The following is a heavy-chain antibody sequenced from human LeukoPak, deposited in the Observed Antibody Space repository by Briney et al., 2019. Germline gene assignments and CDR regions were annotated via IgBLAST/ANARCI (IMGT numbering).Heavy chain of an antibody. Sequence: GGSLRLSCAASGFTFSSYAMHWVRQAPGKGLEWVAVISYDGSSKYYADSVKGRFTISRDNSKNTLYLQMNSLRAEDTAVYYCASEAVKQQLGYFDYWGQGTLVTVSS. V-gene: IGHV3-30*04. CDR2: ISYDGSSK. D-gene: IGHD6-13*01. CDR1: GFTFSSYA. CDR3: ASEAVKQQLGYFDY. J-gene: IGHJ4*02.